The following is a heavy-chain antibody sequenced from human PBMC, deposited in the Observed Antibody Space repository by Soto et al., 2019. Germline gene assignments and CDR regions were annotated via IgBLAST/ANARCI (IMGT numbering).Heavy chain of an antibody. J-gene: IGHJ6*02. CDR1: GFTFSSYA. V-gene: IGHV3-64D*08. CDR2: ISSNGGST. CDR3: VKWDNYYYGMDV. Sequence: PGGSLRLSCSASGFTFSSYAMHWVRQAPGNGLEYVSAISSNGGSTYYADSVKGRFTISRDNSKNTLYLQMSSLRAEDTAVYYCVKWDNYYYGMDVWGQGTTVTVSS. D-gene: IGHD1-26*01.